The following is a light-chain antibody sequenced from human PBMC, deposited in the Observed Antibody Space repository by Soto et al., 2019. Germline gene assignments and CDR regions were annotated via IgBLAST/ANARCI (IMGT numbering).Light chain of an antibody. V-gene: IGKV3-20*01. J-gene: IGKJ3*01. CDR1: QNLGTLY. CDR2: SAS. CDR3: QQYATTPFT. Sequence: EIVLTQSPGTLSLSPGERGTLSCRASQNLGTLYLAWFQQKSGQAPRLLIYSASRRATGIPDRFTGSGSGTDFTLTISRLEPEDFSVYYCQQYATTPFTFGPGTKVDIK.